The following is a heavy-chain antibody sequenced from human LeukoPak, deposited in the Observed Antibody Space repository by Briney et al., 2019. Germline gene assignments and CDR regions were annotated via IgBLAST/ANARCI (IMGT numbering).Heavy chain of an antibody. V-gene: IGHV1-2*02. J-gene: IGHJ3*02. CDR2: INPNSGGT. Sequence: ASVKVSCKASGYTFTSYYMHWVRQAPGQGLEWMGWINPNSGGTNYAQKFQGRVTMTRDTSISTAYMELSRLRSDDTAVYYCARDVRVLSGAFDIWGQGTMVTVSS. D-gene: IGHD1-26*01. CDR3: ARDVRVLSGAFDI. CDR1: GYTFTSYY.